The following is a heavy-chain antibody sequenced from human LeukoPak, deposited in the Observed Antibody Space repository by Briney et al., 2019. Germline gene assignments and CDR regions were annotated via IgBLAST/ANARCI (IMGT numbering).Heavy chain of an antibody. V-gene: IGHV3-23*01. Sequence: GGSLRLSCAASGFTFSSYAMSWVRQAPGKGLEWVSSISAGGDNTYYADSVKGRFTISRDNSKTTLHLQMRSLRAEDTAVYYCATDLDTAMQYWGQGTLVTVSS. D-gene: IGHD5-18*01. J-gene: IGHJ4*02. CDR3: ATDLDTAMQY. CDR2: ISAGGDNT. CDR1: GFTFSSYA.